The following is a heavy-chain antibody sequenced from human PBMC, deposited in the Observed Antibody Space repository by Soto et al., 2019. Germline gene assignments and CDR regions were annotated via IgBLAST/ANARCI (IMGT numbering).Heavy chain of an antibody. V-gene: IGHV3-64D*06. Sequence: EVQLVESGGGLVQPGGSLRLSCVVSGFTFSNHAMHWVRQAPGQGLEHVSGISSHGGTTFYADSVKDRFTISRDNSKNTLYIEMRSPRVEDTAVYYCSKAGWVVGATYDAFDVWGQGTMVTVSS. J-gene: IGHJ3*01. CDR2: ISSHGGTT. CDR3: SKAGWVVGATYDAFDV. CDR1: GFTFSNHA. D-gene: IGHD1-26*01.